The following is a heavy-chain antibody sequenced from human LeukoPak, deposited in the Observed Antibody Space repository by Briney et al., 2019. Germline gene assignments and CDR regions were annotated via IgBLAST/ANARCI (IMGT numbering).Heavy chain of an antibody. CDR2: ISAYNGNT. J-gene: IGHJ1*01. V-gene: IGHV1-18*01. CDR1: SYTFTSYG. CDR3: ARDTDDRKGTAAIVH. Sequence: ASVKVSCKASSYTFTSYGISWVRQAPGQGLEWMGWISAYNGNTNYAQKLQGRVTMTTDTSTSTAYMELRSLRSDDTAVYYCARDTDDRKGTAAIVHWGQGTLVTVSS. D-gene: IGHD2-2*01.